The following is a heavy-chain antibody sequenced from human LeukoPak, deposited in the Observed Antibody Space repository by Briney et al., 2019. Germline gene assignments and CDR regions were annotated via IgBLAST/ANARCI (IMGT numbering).Heavy chain of an antibody. V-gene: IGHV3-53*01. CDR1: GLAVSTNY. J-gene: IGHJ3*01. CDR3: ARGGRAGWSGTYEDSFDV. CDR2: IYSGGNT. D-gene: IGHD1-26*01. Sequence: GGSLRLSCAASGLAVSTNYTSWVRQAPGKGLEWVSVIYSGGNTYYADSVKGRFTISRDNYKNTLYLQMNSLRADDTAVYYCARGGRAGWSGTYEDSFDVWGQGTVVTVSS.